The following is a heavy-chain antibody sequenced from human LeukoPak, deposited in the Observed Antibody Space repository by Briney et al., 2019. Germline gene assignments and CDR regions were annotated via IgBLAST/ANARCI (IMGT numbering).Heavy chain of an antibody. D-gene: IGHD3-10*01. J-gene: IGHJ4*02. CDR3: VRVEDYYGSGIYV. CDR1: GFTFCNYW. V-gene: IGHV3-7*01. CDR2: IKQDGGER. Sequence: GGSPRLSCAAPGFTFCNYWVTWVRHAPGKGREWVANIKQDGGERYYVDSVKGRLTISRDNAKNSLYLQMNSLGVEHTAVCYCVRVEDYYGSGIYVWGQGTLVTVSS.